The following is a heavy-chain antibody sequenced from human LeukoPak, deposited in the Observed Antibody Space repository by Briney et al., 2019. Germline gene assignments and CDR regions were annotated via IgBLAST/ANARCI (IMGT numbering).Heavy chain of an antibody. Sequence: PSETLSLTCTVSGGSISSSYYWGWIRQPPGKGLEWIGSIYYSGSTYYNPSLKSRVTISVDTSKNQFSLKLSSVTAADTAVYYCASLTYYDFWSGYLPDYWGQGTLVTVSS. V-gene: IGHV4-39*01. CDR2: IYYSGST. J-gene: IGHJ4*02. CDR1: GGSISSSYY. CDR3: ASLTYYDFWSGYLPDY. D-gene: IGHD3-3*01.